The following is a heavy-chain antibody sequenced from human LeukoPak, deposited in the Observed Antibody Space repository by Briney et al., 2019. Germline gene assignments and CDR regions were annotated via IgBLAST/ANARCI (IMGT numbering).Heavy chain of an antibody. CDR2: ISYDGRNI. J-gene: IGHJ4*02. V-gene: IGHV3-30*18. CDR3: AKGPLRGTAAAIDY. Sequence: GGSLRLSCAASGFTFNNYGMHWVRQAPGKGLEWVAVISYDGRNIHYPDPVKGRFTISRDISTDTLWLQMDSLRTEDTAVYYCAKGPLRGTAAAIDYWGQGTLVTVSS. D-gene: IGHD2-2*01. CDR1: GFTFNNYG.